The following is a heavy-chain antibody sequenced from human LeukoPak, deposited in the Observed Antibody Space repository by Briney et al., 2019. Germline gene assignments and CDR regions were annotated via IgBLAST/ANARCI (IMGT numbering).Heavy chain of an antibody. CDR2: ISSSSCYI. J-gene: IGHJ3*02. Sequence: GGSLRLSCAASRFTFSSYSMNWVRQAPGKGLEWVSSISSSSCYIYYADSVKGRFTISRDNAKNSLYLQMNSLRAEDTAVYYCARDPYYYDSSGYFGHDAFDIWGQGTMVTVSS. D-gene: IGHD3-22*01. CDR3: ARDPYYYDSSGYFGHDAFDI. V-gene: IGHV3-21*01. CDR1: RFTFSSYS.